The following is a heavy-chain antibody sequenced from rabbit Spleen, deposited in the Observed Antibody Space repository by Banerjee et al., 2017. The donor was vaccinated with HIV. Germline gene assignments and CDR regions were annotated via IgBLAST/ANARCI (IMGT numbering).Heavy chain of an antibody. V-gene: IGHV1S40*01. CDR3: ARDVTGVIGWNFGW. CDR1: GVSFSGDSY. J-gene: IGHJ3*01. Sequence: QSLEESGGDLVKPGASLTLPCIASGVSFSGDSYICWVRQAPGRGLEWIACINTATGKAVYASWAKGRFPISKTTSTTVTLQVTSLTAADTATYFCARDVTGVIGWNFGWWGQGPLVTVS. D-gene: IGHD4-1*01. CDR2: INTATGKA.